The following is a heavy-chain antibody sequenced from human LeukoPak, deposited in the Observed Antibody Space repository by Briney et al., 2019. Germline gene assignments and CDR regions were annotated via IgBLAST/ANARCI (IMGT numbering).Heavy chain of an antibody. CDR3: AKDYRPLGYFDY. CDR2: ISYDGSNK. D-gene: IGHD7-27*01. V-gene: IGHV3-30*18. J-gene: IGHJ4*02. CDR1: GSTFSNYG. Sequence: PGGSLRLSCAASGSTFSNYGMHWVRQAPGKGLEWVAVISYDGSNKYYADSVKGRFTISRDNSKNTLYLQMNSLRAEDTAVYYCAKDYRPLGYFDYWGQGTLVTVSS.